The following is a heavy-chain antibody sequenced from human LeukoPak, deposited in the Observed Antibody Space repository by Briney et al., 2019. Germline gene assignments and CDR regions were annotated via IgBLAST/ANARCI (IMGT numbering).Heavy chain of an antibody. D-gene: IGHD6-13*01. Sequence: ASVKVSCKASGYTFTGYYMHWVRQAPGQGLEWMGWIHPNGGDTNYAQKFQGRVTMTRDTSISTAYMEVSRLGSDDTAVYYCAKSPTGSAAGAADIWGQGTLVTVSS. V-gene: IGHV1-2*02. J-gene: IGHJ4*02. CDR1: GYTFTGYY. CDR3: AKSPTGSAAGAADI. CDR2: IHPNGGDT.